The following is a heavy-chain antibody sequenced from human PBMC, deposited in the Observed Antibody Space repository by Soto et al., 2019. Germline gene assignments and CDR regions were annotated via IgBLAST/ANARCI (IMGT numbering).Heavy chain of an antibody. D-gene: IGHD3-22*01. Sequence: ASVKVSCKASGYTFTSYYMHWVRQAPGQGLEWMGIINPSGGSTSYAQKFQGRVTMTRDTSTSTVYMELSSLRSEDTAVYYCARDGGYYDSSGYPGPVDYWGQGILVTVS. CDR1: GYTFTSYY. V-gene: IGHV1-46*01. J-gene: IGHJ4*02. CDR2: INPSGGST. CDR3: ARDGGYYDSSGYPGPVDY.